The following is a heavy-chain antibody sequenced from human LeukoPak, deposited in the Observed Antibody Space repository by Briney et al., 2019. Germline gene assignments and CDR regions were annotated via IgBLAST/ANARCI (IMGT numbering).Heavy chain of an antibody. CDR3: ARGLVEMATIYFDC. CDR1: GLTVSSNY. Sequence: PGGSLRLSCAASGLTVSSNYMSWVRQAPGKGLEWVSVIYSSGTTYYADSVKGRFTISRDNSKNTLYLQMNSLRAEDTAVDYCARGLVEMATIYFDCWGQGTLVTVSS. CDR2: IYSSGTT. V-gene: IGHV3-53*01. D-gene: IGHD5-24*01. J-gene: IGHJ4*02.